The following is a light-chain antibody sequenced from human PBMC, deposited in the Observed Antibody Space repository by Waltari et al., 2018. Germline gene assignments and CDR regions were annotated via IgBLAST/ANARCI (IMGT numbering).Light chain of an antibody. CDR2: ATS. Sequence: DVHMTQSPSSVSASVGDRVTITCRASHGIGGYVNWYLQKPGRAPNLLIYATSNLQSGVPSRFGGSGSGTVFTLSIATLQPEDFATYYCQQTYSSPRTFGPGTKVEIK. J-gene: IGKJ1*01. CDR3: QQTYSSPRT. V-gene: IGKV1-39*01. CDR1: HGIGGY.